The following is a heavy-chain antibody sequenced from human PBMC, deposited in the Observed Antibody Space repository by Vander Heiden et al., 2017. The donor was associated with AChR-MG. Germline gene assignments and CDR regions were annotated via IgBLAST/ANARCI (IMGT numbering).Heavy chain of an antibody. CDR2: MKPNSGNT. V-gene: IGHV1-8*01. Sequence: QVQLVQSGAEVKKPGASVKVSCKASGYTFTSYDLNWVRQATGQGLEWMGWMKPNSGNTGYAQKFQGRVTMTRNTSISTAYMELSSLRSEDTAVYYCARGAMVQGVILYWGQGTLVTVSS. CDR1: GYTFTSYD. CDR3: ARGAMVQGVILY. J-gene: IGHJ4*02. D-gene: IGHD3-10*01.